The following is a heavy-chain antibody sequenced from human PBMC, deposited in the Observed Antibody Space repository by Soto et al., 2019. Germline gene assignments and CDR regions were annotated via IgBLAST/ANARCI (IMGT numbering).Heavy chain of an antibody. V-gene: IGHV4-59*01. Sequence: SETLSLTCTVSGGSISSYYWSWIRQPPGKGLEWIGYIYYSGSTNYNPSLKSRVTISVDTSKNQFSLKLSSVTAADTAVYYCARDPHVGSGSYSVGMDVWGQGTPVTVYS. D-gene: IGHD3-10*01. CDR1: GGSISSYY. J-gene: IGHJ6*02. CDR3: ARDPHVGSGSYSVGMDV. CDR2: IYYSGST.